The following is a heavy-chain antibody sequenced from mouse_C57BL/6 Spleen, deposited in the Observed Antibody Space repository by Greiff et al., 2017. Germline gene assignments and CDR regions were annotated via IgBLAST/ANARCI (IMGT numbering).Heavy chain of an antibody. CDR1: GYTFTSYT. Sequence: VQLQQSGAELARPGASVKMSCKASGYTFTSYTMHWVKQRPGQGLEWFGYINPSSGYTKYNQKFKDKATLTADKSSSTAYMQLSSLTSEDSAVYYCAREAGDYYGFAYWGQGTLVTVSA. CDR2: INPSSGYT. V-gene: IGHV1-4*01. D-gene: IGHD1-1*01. J-gene: IGHJ3*01. CDR3: AREAGDYYGFAY.